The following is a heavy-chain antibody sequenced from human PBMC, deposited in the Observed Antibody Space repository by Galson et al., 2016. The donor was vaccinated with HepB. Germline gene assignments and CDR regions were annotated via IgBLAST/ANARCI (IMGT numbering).Heavy chain of an antibody. CDR2: IYKSGST. Sequence: SETLSLTCNVSGGSISSYFWSWIRQSPGKGLEWIGYIYKSGSTSNSPSLKSRVTLSVDTSKNQFSLKLRSVTAADTAVYYCARGVTGTPYFDFWGQGALVTVSS. J-gene: IGHJ4*02. D-gene: IGHD2-21*02. CDR3: ARGVTGTPYFDF. V-gene: IGHV4-59*01. CDR1: GGSISSYF.